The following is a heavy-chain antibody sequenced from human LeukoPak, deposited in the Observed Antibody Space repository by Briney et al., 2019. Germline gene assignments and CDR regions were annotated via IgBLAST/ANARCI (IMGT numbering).Heavy chain of an antibody. V-gene: IGHV1-8*01. CDR3: ASLTYYYDSRGYYYDGAFDI. D-gene: IGHD3-22*01. CDR1: GYTFTSYD. J-gene: IGHJ3*02. CDR2: MNPNSGNT. Sequence: ASVKVSCKASGYTFTSYDINWVRQATGQGLEWMGWMNPNSGNTGYAQKFQGRVTMTRNTSISTAYMELSSLRSEDTAVYYCASLTYYYDSRGYYYDGAFDIWGQGTMVTVSS.